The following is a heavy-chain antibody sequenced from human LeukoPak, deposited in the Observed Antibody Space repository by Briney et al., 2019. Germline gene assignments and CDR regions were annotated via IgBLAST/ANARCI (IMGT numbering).Heavy chain of an antibody. CDR3: GGYSSLDH. D-gene: IGHD3-22*01. V-gene: IGHV3-21*04. CDR2: FGTRSTSI. J-gene: IGHJ4*02. Sequence: GGSLRFSCTASGFTFSGYSMSWIRQAPGKGLEWVSSFGTRSTSIYHAGSVKGRFTISRDNSKNTLYLQMDSLRVEDTAVYYCGGYSSLDHWGQGTLVTVSS. CDR1: GFTFSGYS.